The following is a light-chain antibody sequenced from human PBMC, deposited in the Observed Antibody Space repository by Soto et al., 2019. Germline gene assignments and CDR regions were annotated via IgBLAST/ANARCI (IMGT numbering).Light chain of an antibody. CDR2: VNSDGSH. V-gene: IGLV4-69*02. J-gene: IGLJ7*01. Sequence: QPVLTQSPSASASLGASVKLTCTLSSGHSSYAIAWHQQQPEKGPRYLMKVNSDGSHSKGDGIPDRFSGFSSGAERYLTISGLQSEDEADYYCQTWGTGIRVFGGGTQLTVL. CDR3: QTWGTGIRV. CDR1: SGHSSYA.